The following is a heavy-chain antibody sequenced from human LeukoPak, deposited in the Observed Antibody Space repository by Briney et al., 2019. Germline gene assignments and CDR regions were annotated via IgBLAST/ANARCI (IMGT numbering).Heavy chain of an antibody. CDR3: AELGITMIGGV. J-gene: IGHJ6*04. CDR1: GFTFSSYW. CDR2: IKQDGSEK. D-gene: IGHD3-10*02. Sequence: GGSLRLSCAASGFTFSSYWMSWVRQAPGKGLEWVANIKQDGSEKYYVDSVKGRFTISRDNAMNSLYLQMNSLRAEDTAVYYCAELGITMIGGVWGRGTTVTISS. V-gene: IGHV3-7*01.